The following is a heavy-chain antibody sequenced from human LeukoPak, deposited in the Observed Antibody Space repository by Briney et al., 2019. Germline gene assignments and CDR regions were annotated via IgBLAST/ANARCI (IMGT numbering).Heavy chain of an antibody. Sequence: PSETLSLTCTVSGGSISSGGYYWSWIRQHPGKGLEWIGYIYYSGSTYYNPSLKSRVTISVDTSKNQFSLKLSSATAADTAVYYCARGLGYGDYYYYMDVWGKGTTVTVSS. CDR2: IYYSGST. CDR1: GGSISSGGYY. V-gene: IGHV4-31*03. J-gene: IGHJ6*03. CDR3: ARGLGYGDYYYYMDV. D-gene: IGHD4-17*01.